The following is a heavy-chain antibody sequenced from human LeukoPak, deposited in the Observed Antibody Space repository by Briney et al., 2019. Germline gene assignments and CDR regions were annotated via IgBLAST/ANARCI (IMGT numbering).Heavy chain of an antibody. Sequence: GGSLRLSCAASGFTFSSYTMSWVRQAPGKGLEWVSAISGSGGSTYYADSVKGRFTISRDNSKDTLYLQMNSLRAEDTAVYYCAREGFGELSEAFDIWGQGTMVTVSS. D-gene: IGHD3-10*01. CDR1: GFTFSSYT. J-gene: IGHJ3*02. CDR2: ISGSGGST. V-gene: IGHV3-23*01. CDR3: AREGFGELSEAFDI.